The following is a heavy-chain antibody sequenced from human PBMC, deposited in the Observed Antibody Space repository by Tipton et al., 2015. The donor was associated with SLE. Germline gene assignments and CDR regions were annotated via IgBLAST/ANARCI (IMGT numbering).Heavy chain of an antibody. Sequence: SLRLSCAVSGGSISSSNWWSWVRQPPGKGLEWIGEIYYSGSTYYNPSLKSRVTISVDTSKNQFPLKLSSVTAADTAVYYCATGDGYWGQGTLVTVSS. CDR3: ATGDGY. V-gene: IGHV4-4*02. CDR2: IYYSGST. J-gene: IGHJ4*02. CDR1: GGSISSSNW.